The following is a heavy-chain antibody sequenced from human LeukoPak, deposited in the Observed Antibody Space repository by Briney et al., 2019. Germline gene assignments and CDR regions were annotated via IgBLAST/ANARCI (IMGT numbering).Heavy chain of an antibody. CDR1: GYTFTSYG. V-gene: IGHV1-18*01. CDR2: ISAYNGNT. Sequence: GASVKVSCKASGYTFTSYGISWVRQAPGQGLEWMGWISAYNGNTNYAQKLQGRVTMTTDTSTSTAYMELRSLRSDDTAVYYCASSSRGDTGMPGPLLFDYWGQGTLVTVSS. J-gene: IGHJ4*02. CDR3: ASSSRGDTGMPGPLLFDY. D-gene: IGHD5-18*01.